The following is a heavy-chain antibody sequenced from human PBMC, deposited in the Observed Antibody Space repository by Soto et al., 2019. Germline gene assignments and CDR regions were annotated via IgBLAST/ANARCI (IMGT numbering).Heavy chain of an antibody. CDR1: GASITTYY. Sequence: SETLSLTCSVSGASITTYYWSWIRQPPGKGLEWIGSISYSGSTKYNPSLESRVMISLDTSKNQFSLGLTSVTAADTAVYYCARDWDSSGLFDPWGQGALVTVSS. CDR2: ISYSGST. J-gene: IGHJ5*02. D-gene: IGHD3-10*01. CDR3: ARDWDSSGLFDP. V-gene: IGHV4-59*01.